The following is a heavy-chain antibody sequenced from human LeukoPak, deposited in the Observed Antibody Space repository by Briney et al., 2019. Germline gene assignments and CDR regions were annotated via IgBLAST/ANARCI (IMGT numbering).Heavy chain of an antibody. CDR2: ISDSSATI. Sequence: PGGSLRLSCAASGFPFSSYSMNWVRQGPGKGLEWVSYISDSSATIYYADSVKGRFTISRDNAKNSLYLHLNSLRPEDTAVYYCARGPLTGDERLDYWGPGTLATASS. CDR1: GFPFSSYS. J-gene: IGHJ4*02. CDR3: ARGPLTGDERLDY. D-gene: IGHD3-9*01. V-gene: IGHV3-48*01.